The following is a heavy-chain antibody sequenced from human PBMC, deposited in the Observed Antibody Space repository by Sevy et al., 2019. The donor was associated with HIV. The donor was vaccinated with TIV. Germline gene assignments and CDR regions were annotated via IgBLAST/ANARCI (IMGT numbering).Heavy chain of an antibody. Sequence: GGSLRLSCAASGFTFSSYSMNWVRQAPGKGLEWVSYISSSSSTIYYADSVKGRFTISGDNAKNSLYLQMNSLRAEDTAEYYCARDFISLQRLVAANPHYYYGMDVWGQGTTVTVSS. D-gene: IGHD2-15*01. CDR1: GFTFSSYS. CDR2: ISSSSSTI. J-gene: IGHJ6*02. V-gene: IGHV3-48*01. CDR3: ARDFISLQRLVAANPHYYYGMDV.